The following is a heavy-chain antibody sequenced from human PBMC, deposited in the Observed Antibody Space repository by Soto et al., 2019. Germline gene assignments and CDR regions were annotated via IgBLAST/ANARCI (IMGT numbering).Heavy chain of an antibody. CDR2: INSDGSST. V-gene: IGHV3-74*01. D-gene: IGHD3-16*02. CDR3: ARVRYGVIPYFDY. Sequence: GSLRLSCAASGFTFSSYWMHWVRQAPGKGLVWVSRINSDGSSTSYADSVKGRFTISRDNAKNTLYLQMNSLRAEDTAVYYCARVRYGVIPYFDYWGQGTLVTVSS. J-gene: IGHJ4*02. CDR1: GFTFSSYW.